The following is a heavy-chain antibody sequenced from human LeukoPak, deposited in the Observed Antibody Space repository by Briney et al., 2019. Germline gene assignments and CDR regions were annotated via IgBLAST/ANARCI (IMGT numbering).Heavy chain of an antibody. CDR1: GDSINDYY. J-gene: IGHJ4*02. Sequence: SETLSLTCTVSGDSINDYYWSWIRQPPGEGLEWIGYIYTSGSTNYNPSLKSRVTISVATSKNQVSLNLSSVTAADAAVYYCARRSGYSSGWYYFDCWGQRALVTAS. D-gene: IGHD6-19*01. V-gene: IGHV4-4*09. CDR2: IYTSGST. CDR3: ARRSGYSSGWYYFDC.